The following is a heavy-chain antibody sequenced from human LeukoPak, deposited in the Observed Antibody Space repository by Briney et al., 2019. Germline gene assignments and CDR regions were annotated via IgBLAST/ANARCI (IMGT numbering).Heavy chain of an antibody. CDR2: INHSGST. CDR3: AREDSSSWYYYYYYGMDV. CDR1: GGSISSGGYY. J-gene: IGHJ6*02. V-gene: IGHV4-30-2*01. Sequence: SQTLSLTCAVSGGSISSGGYYWSWIRQPPGKGLEWIGEINHSGSTNYNPSLKSRVTISVDTSKNQFSLKLSSVTAADTAVYYCAREDSSSWYYYYYYGMDVWGQGTTVTVSS. D-gene: IGHD6-13*01.